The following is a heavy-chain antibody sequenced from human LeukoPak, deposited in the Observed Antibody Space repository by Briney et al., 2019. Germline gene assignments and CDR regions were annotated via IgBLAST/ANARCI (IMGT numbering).Heavy chain of an antibody. J-gene: IGHJ1*01. CDR2: IYHSGRT. CDR1: GDSVSRSDSY. CDR3: ARRRYYDGSGYLE. Sequence: SETLSLTCTVSGDSVSRSDSYWDWIRQPPGKGLEWIGTIYHSGRTYYSPSLKSRVTMSVDPSNNQFSLNLRSVTAADTAVYYCARRRYYDGSGYLEWGQGTLLSVSS. V-gene: IGHV4-39*01. D-gene: IGHD3-22*01.